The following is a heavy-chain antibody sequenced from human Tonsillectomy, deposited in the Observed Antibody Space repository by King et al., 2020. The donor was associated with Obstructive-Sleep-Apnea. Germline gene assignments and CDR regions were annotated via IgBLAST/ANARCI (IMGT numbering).Heavy chain of an antibody. J-gene: IGHJ6*02. V-gene: IGHV3-21*01. CDR1: GFTFSSYS. CDR3: ARDRGTEYYYYGMDV. Sequence: QLVQSGGGLVKPGGSLRLSCAASGFTFSSYSMNWVRQAPGKGLEWVSSVSSSSSYIYYAYSVKGRFTISRDNAKNSLYLQMNSLRAEDTAVYYCARDRGTEYYYYGMDVWGQGTTVTVSS. D-gene: IGHD2-15*01. CDR2: VSSSSSYI.